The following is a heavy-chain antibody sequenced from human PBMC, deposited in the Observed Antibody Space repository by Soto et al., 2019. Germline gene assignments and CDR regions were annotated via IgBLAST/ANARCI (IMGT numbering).Heavy chain of an antibody. V-gene: IGHV3-23*01. CDR1: GFTFSSYA. CDR2: ISGSGGST. CDR3: AKIKCLGYCSGGSCYCPRHDAFDI. Sequence: GGSLRLSCAASGFTFSSYAMSWVRQAPGKGLEWVSAISGSGGSTYYADSVKGRFTISRDNSKNTLYLQMNSLRAEDTAVYYCAKIKCLGYCSGGSCYCPRHDAFDIWGQGTMVTVSS. D-gene: IGHD2-15*01. J-gene: IGHJ3*02.